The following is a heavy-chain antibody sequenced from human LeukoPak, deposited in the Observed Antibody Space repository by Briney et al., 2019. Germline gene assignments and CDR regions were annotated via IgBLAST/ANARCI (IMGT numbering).Heavy chain of an antibody. CDR1: GYTFTGYY. Sequence: ASVKVSCKASGYTFTGYYIHWVRQAPGQGLEWMGWTNPNSDGTNYAQKFQGRVTMTSDTSISTAYMELSRLRSDDTAFYYCARDLNVYPYYFDFWGQGTLVTVSS. V-gene: IGHV1-2*02. CDR3: ARDLNVYPYYFDF. D-gene: IGHD3-10*02. CDR2: TNPNSDGT. J-gene: IGHJ4*02.